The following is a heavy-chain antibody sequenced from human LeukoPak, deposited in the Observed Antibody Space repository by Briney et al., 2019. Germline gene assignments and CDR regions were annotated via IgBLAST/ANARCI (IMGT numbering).Heavy chain of an antibody. J-gene: IGHJ4*02. V-gene: IGHV4-4*07. D-gene: IGHD3-9*01. CDR3: ARDRGDYDIFTGYYWGKFDY. CDR1: GGSISSYY. Sequence: PSETLSLTCTVSGGSISSYYWSWIRQPAGKGLEWIGRIYTSGSTNYNPSLKSRVTMSVDTSKNQFSLKLSSVTAADTAVYYCARDRGDYDIFTGYYWGKFDYWGQGTLVTVSS. CDR2: IYTSGST.